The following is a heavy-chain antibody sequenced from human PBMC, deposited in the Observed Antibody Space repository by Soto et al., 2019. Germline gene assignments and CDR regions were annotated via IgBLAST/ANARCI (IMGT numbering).Heavy chain of an antibody. D-gene: IGHD3-22*01. CDR1: GDSITNGNYY. J-gene: IGHJ4*02. CDR3: ARHYYDSSAYHFVGLDY. V-gene: IGHV4-30-4*01. Sequence: QVQLQESGPGLVKPSQTLSLTCTVSGDSITNGNYYWSWIRQPPGKGLEWISYIYYSGSTYSNPSLNGRLTMSVDTSKNQFSLKLSSVTAADTALYYCARHYYDSSAYHFVGLDYWGQGTLVTVSS. CDR2: IYYSGST.